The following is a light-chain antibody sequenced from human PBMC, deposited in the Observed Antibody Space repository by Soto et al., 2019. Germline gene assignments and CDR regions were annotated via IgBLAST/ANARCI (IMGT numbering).Light chain of an antibody. CDR1: QSVSSGS. CDR2: AAS. CDR3: QQYHNSPRT. J-gene: IGKJ1*01. V-gene: IGKV3-20*01. Sequence: EIVLTQSPGALSLSPGERATLSCRASQSVSSGSLAWYQQKPGQAPRLLIYAASARATGIPDRFSGSGSGTDFTLTVSRLEPEDFAVYYCQQYHNSPRTLGQGTKVDIK.